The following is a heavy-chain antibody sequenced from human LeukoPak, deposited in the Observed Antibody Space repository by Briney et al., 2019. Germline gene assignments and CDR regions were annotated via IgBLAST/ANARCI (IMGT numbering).Heavy chain of an antibody. D-gene: IGHD2-21*02. V-gene: IGHV3-23*01. CDR1: GFTFSNYG. J-gene: IGHJ4*02. CDR3: AKSHHVTAIDY. Sequence: GGSLRLSCAASGFTFSNYGMSWVRQAPGKGLEWVSAISGSGGSTYYADSVKGRFTVSRDNSKNTLYLQMNSLRAEDTAVYYCAKSHHVTAIDYWGQGTLVTVSS. CDR2: ISGSGGST.